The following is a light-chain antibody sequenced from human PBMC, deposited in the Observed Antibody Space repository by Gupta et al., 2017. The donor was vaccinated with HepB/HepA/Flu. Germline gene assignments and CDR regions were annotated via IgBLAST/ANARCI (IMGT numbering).Light chain of an antibody. CDR2: TAS. CDR1: QDINSY. Sequence: DIQLTRSPSFLSASVGDRVTITCRASQDINSYLIWYQQKPGKAPNLLIYTASTLQGGVPSRFSGSGSGTEFTLTISSLQPEDFATYYCQQVNSYPITFGQGTRMDIK. CDR3: QQVNSYPIT. V-gene: IGKV1-9*01. J-gene: IGKJ5*01.